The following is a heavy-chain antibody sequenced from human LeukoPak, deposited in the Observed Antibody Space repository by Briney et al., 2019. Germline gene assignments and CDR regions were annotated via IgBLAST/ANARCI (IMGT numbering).Heavy chain of an antibody. CDR2: IYYSGST. D-gene: IGHD3-10*01. J-gene: IGHJ4*02. V-gene: IGHV4-39*01. Sequence: GSLRLSCAASGFTFSSYGMSWVRQAPGKGLEWIGSIYYSGSTYYNPSLKSRVTISVETSKNQFSLKLSSVTAADTAVYYCARTRYYYNSRSYGAPYYFDYWGQGTLVTVSS. CDR1: GFTFSSYG. CDR3: ARTRYYYNSRSYGAPYYFDY.